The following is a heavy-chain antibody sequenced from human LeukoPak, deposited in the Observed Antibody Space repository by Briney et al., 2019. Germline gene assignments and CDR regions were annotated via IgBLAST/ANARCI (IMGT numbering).Heavy chain of an antibody. D-gene: IGHD2-15*01. V-gene: IGHV3-23*01. Sequence: GGSLRLSCAASGFTFSSFAMSWVRQAPGKGLEWVSAISRSGGSTYYADSVKGQFTISRDNSKNTLYLQMNSLRAEDTAVYYCAKLEVVVVAATDDAFDIWGQGTMVTVSS. J-gene: IGHJ3*02. CDR3: AKLEVVVVAATDDAFDI. CDR1: GFTFSSFA. CDR2: ISRSGGST.